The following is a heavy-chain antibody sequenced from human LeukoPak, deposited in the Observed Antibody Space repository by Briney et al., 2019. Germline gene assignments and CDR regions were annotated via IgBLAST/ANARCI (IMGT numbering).Heavy chain of an antibody. V-gene: IGHV3-23*01. CDR3: ARARGIAANDRVYDY. CDR1: GFTFSSYA. D-gene: IGHD6-13*01. J-gene: IGHJ4*02. CDR2: ISGSGGST. Sequence: PGGSLRLSYAASGFTFSSYAMSWVRQAPGKGLEWVSAISGSGGSTYYADSVKGRFTISRDNSKNTLYLQMNSLRAEDTAVYYCARARGIAANDRVYDYWGQGTLVTVSS.